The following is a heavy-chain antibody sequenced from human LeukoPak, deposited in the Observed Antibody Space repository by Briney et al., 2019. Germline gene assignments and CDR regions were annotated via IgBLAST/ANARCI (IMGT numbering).Heavy chain of an antibody. CDR1: GFTFSSYW. V-gene: IGHV3-74*01. D-gene: IGHD3-10*01. CDR2: INTDGSST. CDR3: AKDLPPGVRGGFDY. Sequence: GGSLRLSCAASGFTFSSYWMHWVRQAPGKGLVWVSRINTDGSSTNYADSVKGRFTISRDNAKNTLYLQMNSLRAEDTAVYYCAKDLPPGVRGGFDYWGQGTLATVSS. J-gene: IGHJ4*02.